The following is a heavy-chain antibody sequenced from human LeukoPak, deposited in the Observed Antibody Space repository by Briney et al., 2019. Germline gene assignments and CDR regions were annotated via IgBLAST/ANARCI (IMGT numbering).Heavy chain of an antibody. D-gene: IGHD6-13*01. J-gene: IGHJ4*02. CDR2: INPNSGGT. CDR1: GYTFTGYY. CDR3: ARWVAAAVHFDY. Sequence: ASVKVSCKASGYTFTGYYMHWVRQAPGQGLEWMGWINPNSGGTNYAQKFQGRVTMTRDTSTSTVYMELSSLRSEDTAVYYCARWVAAAVHFDYWGQGALVTVSS. V-gene: IGHV1-2*02.